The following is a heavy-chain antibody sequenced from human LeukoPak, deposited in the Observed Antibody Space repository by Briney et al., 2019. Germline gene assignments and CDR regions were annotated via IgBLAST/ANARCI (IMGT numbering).Heavy chain of an antibody. CDR3: ARELSV. CDR1: GFTFSSYA. V-gene: IGHV3-30*04. J-gene: IGHJ4*02. D-gene: IGHD4/OR15-4a*01. Sequence: GGSLRLSCAASGFTFSSYAMHWVRQAPGKGLEWVAVISYDGSNKYYADSVKGRFTISRDNSKNTLYLQMNSLRAEDTAVYYCARELSVWGQGTLVIVSS. CDR2: ISYDGSNK.